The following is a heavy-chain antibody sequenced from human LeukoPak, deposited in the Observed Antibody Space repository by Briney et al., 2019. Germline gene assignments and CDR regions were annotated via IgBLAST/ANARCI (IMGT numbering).Heavy chain of an antibody. CDR2: IYYSGST. J-gene: IGHJ4*02. Sequence: SETLSLTCSVSGGSISGSSYYWGWIRQPPGKGLEWIGSIYYSGSTYYNPSLKSQVTISVDTSKNPFSLKLSSVTASDTAVYSCARLGYCSGGSCYGGQFDFWGQGALVTVSS. D-gene: IGHD2-15*01. CDR3: ARLGYCSGGSCYGGQFDF. V-gene: IGHV4-39*01. CDR1: GGSISGSSYY.